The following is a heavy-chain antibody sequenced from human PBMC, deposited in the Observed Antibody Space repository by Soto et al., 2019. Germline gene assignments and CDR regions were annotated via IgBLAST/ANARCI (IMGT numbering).Heavy chain of an antibody. CDR2: INHRGST. V-gene: IGHV4-34*01. D-gene: IGHD6-13*01. J-gene: IGHJ5*02. CDR1: GGSFSGYH. CDR3: ARGGGSSWYRSRYDP. Sequence: PSETLSLTCAVYGGSFSGYHWSWIRQPPGKGLEWIREINHRGSTNYKPSLKSRGTILVDTSKNQFSLKLSCVPGEDTDVYYCARGGGSSWYRSRYDPWGQGTPVNVLS.